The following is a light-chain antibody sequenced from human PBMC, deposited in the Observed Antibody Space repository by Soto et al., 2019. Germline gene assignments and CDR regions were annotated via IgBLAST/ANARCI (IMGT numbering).Light chain of an antibody. V-gene: IGLV4-69*01. J-gene: IGLJ2*01. CDR2: LSSDGSH. Sequence: QLVLTQSPSASASLGASVKLTCTLSSGHSSYAIAWHQQQPEKGPRYLMKLSSDGSHSKGDGIPDRFSGSSSGAERYLPISSLQSEDEAADYCPTCDTGAMVVFGGGTKLTVL. CDR1: SGHSSYA. CDR3: PTCDTGAMVV.